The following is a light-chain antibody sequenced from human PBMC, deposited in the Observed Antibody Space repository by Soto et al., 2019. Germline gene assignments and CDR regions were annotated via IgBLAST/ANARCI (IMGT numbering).Light chain of an antibody. CDR2: GAS. CDR3: QQSYSSPPA. J-gene: IGKJ5*01. CDR1: QSSSRY. V-gene: IGKV1-39*01. Sequence: DIPMTQSPSSLSASVGDRVTITCRASQSSSRYLNWYQQKLGKAPKLLIYGASSLQSGVPSRCSGSGSGTDFTLTISSLQPEDFATYYCQQSYSSPPAFGQGTRLDIK.